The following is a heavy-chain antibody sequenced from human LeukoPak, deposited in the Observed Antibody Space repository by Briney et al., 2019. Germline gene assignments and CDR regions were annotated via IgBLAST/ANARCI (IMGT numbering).Heavy chain of an antibody. V-gene: IGHV3-23*01. J-gene: IGHJ5*02. D-gene: IGHD6-19*01. CDR1: GFTFSSYA. CDR2: ISGSGGST. CDR3: AKGSGSGWYGWFAP. Sequence: GGSLRLSCAASGFTFSSYAMSWVRQAPGKGLEWVSAISGSGGSTYYADSVKGRFTISRDNSKNTLYLQMNSLRAEDTAVYFCAKGSGSGWYGWFAPWGQGTLVTVSS.